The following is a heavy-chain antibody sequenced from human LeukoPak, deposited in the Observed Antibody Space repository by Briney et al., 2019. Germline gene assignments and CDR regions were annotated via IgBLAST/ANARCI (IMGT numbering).Heavy chain of an antibody. CDR3: ARVYCSGGSCYGSDYFDY. Sequence: GGSLRLSCAASGFTFSSYSMNWVRQAPGKGLEWVSSISSNSSYIYYADSVKGRFTISRDNAKNSLYLQMNSLRAEDTAVYYCARVYCSGGSCYGSDYFDYWGQGTLVTVSS. CDR2: ISSNSSYI. V-gene: IGHV3-21*01. CDR1: GFTFSSYS. J-gene: IGHJ4*02. D-gene: IGHD2-15*01.